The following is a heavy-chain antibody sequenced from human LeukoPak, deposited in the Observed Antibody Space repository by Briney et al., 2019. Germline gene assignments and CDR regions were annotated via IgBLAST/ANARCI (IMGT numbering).Heavy chain of an antibody. J-gene: IGHJ4*02. Sequence: SQTLSLTCTVSGGSISSGSYYWSWIRQPAGKGLEWIGRIYTSGSTNYNPSLKSRVTISVDTSKNQFSLKLSSVTAADTAVYYCARERYSYELDYWGQGTLVTVSS. CDR1: GGSISSGSYY. CDR3: ARERYSYELDY. V-gene: IGHV4-61*02. CDR2: IYTSGST. D-gene: IGHD5-18*01.